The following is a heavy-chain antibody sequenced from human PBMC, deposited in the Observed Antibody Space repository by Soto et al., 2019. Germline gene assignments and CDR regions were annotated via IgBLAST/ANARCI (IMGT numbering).Heavy chain of an antibody. D-gene: IGHD3-9*01. CDR2: IYHGGST. V-gene: IGHV4-4*02. CDR3: ARADWSLRYFDY. CDR1: GGSISSSNW. Sequence: QVQLQESGPGLVKPSGTLSLTCAVSGGSISSSNWWSWVRQPPGKGLEWIGEIYHGGSTIYNPSLKGRVTISVDKSKNPFSMNLTSVTAADTAVYYCARADWSLRYFDYWGQGTLVTVSS. J-gene: IGHJ4*02.